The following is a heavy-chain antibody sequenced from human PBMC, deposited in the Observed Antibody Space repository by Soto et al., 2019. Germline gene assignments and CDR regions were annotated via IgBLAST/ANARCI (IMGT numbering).Heavy chain of an antibody. J-gene: IGHJ6*03. V-gene: IGHV1-3*01. D-gene: IGHD3-10*01. Sequence: GASVKVSCKASGYTFTSYAMHWVRQAPGQRLEWMGWINAGNGNTKYSQKFQGRVTITRDTSASTAYMELSSLRSEDTAVYYCARVGPITMVRGVIALYYYYYMDVWGKGTTVTVSS. CDR2: INAGNGNT. CDR3: ARVGPITMVRGVIALYYYYYMDV. CDR1: GYTFTSYA.